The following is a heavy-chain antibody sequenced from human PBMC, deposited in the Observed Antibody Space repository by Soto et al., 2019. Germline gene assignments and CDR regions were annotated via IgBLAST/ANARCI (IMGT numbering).Heavy chain of an antibody. V-gene: IGHV3-48*02. CDR2: ISSSSSTR. CDR1: GFTFSSYS. J-gene: IGHJ6*02. CDR3: ARDDYYDSSGSGMDA. D-gene: IGHD3-22*01. Sequence: EVQLVESGGGLVQPGGSLRLSCAASGFTFSSYSMNWVRQAPGKGLEWVAYISSSSSTRYYADSVKGRFTISRDNAKNSLDLQMNSLRDEDTAVYYCARDDYYDSSGSGMDAWGQGTTVTVSS.